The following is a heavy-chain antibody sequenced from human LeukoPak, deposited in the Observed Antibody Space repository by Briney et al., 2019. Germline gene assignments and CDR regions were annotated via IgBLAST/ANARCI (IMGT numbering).Heavy chain of an antibody. CDR2: IKQDGSEK. V-gene: IGHV3-7*01. D-gene: IGHD5-24*01. CDR1: GFTFSDYW. CDR3: ARWLELMRNFDW. J-gene: IGHJ4*02. Sequence: GGSLRLSCVGSGFTFSDYWMSWVRQAPGKGLEWVANIKQDGSEKDYVDALKGQSTISRDNAKNSLYLQMNSLRAEDTAVYYCARWLELMRNFDWWGQGTLVTVSS.